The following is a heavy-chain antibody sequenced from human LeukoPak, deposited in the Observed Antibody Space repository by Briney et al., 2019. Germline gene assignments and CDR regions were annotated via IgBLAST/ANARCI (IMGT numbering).Heavy chain of an antibody. V-gene: IGHV1-69*05. J-gene: IGHJ5*02. CDR2: IIPIFGTA. CDR1: RGTFSSYA. CDR3: ARDRGYSYGPLNWFDP. D-gene: IGHD5-18*01. Sequence: ASVKVSCKASRGTFSSYAISWVRQAPGQGLEWMGGIIPIFGTANYAQKFQGRATITTDESTSTAYMELSSLRSEDTAVYYCARDRGYSYGPLNWFDPWGQGTLVTVSS.